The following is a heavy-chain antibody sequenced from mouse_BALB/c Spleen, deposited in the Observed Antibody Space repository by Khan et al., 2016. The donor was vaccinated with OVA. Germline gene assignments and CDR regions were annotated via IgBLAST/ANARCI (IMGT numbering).Heavy chain of an antibody. CDR1: GFSLTNYG. Sequence: QVQLKESGPGLVAPSQSLSITCTISGFSLTNYGVHWVRQPPGKGLEWLVVIWSDGSTTYNSALKSRLTISTDNSKRQVFLKMNSLQTDDTGKYFGARQPYYHYNIMDYWGQGTSVTVSS. D-gene: IGHD2-10*01. CDR2: IWSDGST. V-gene: IGHV2-6-1*01. J-gene: IGHJ4*01. CDR3: ARQPYYHYNIMDY.